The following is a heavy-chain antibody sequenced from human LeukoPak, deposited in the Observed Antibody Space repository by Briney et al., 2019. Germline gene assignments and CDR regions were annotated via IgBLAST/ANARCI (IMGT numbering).Heavy chain of an antibody. D-gene: IGHD3-10*01. Sequence: GGSLRLSCAASGFTFNKYSMNWVRQAPGKGLEWVSIISGSGGTTFYADSVKGRFTISRDNSKNTLYLQMNSLRVEDTAVYYCAKDYYGSGSREFDYWGQGTLVTVSS. J-gene: IGHJ4*02. CDR1: GFTFNKYS. CDR2: ISGSGGTT. CDR3: AKDYYGSGSREFDY. V-gene: IGHV3-23*01.